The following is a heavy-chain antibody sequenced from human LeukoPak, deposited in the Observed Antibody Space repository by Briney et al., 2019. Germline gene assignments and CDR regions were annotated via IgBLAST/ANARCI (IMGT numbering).Heavy chain of an antibody. CDR1: GGTFSSYA. D-gene: IGHD5-18*01. CDR3: AREVYIRGYNYGYFDY. V-gene: IGHV1-69*05. Sequence: SVKVSCKASGGTFSSYAISWVRQAPGQGLEWMGGIVPIFGTANYAQKFQGRVTITTDESTSTAYMELSSLRSEDTAVYYCAREVYIRGYNYGYFDYWAREPWSPSPQ. CDR2: IVPIFGTA. J-gene: IGHJ4*02.